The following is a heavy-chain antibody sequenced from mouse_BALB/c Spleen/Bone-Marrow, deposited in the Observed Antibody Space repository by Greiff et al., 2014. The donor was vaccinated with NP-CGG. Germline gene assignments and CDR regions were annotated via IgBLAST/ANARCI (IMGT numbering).Heavy chain of an antibody. J-gene: IGHJ2*01. D-gene: IGHD4-1*01. Sequence: VMLVESGAELVRPGSSVKISCKASGYAFSSYWMNWVKQRPGQGLEWIGLIYPGDGDTNYNGKFKGKATLTADKSSSTAYMQLSSLTSEDSAVYFCARVRNWADYWGQGTTLTVSS. CDR3: ARVRNWADY. V-gene: IGHV1-80*01. CDR1: GYAFSSYW. CDR2: IYPGDGDT.